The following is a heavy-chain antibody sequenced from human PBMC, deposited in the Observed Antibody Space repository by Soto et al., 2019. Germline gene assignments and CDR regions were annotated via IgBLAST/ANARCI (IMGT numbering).Heavy chain of an antibody. D-gene: IGHD3-22*01. V-gene: IGHV3-53*01. CDR2: IYSGGST. CDR3: ARDRVESGYPEYFQH. CDR1: GFTVSSNY. Sequence: EVLLVESGGGWIQPGGSLRLSCAASGFTVSSNYMSWVRQAPGKGLEWVSVIYSGGSTYYVDSVKGRFTISRDNSKSALYLQMNSLRAEDTAVYYCARDRVESGYPEYFQHWGQGTLVTVSS. J-gene: IGHJ1*01.